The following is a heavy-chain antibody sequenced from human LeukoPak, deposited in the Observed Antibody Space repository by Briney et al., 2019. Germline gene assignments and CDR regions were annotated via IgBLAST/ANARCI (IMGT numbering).Heavy chain of an antibody. CDR1: GGSFSGYY. V-gene: IGHV4-34*01. D-gene: IGHD3-10*01. Sequence: SETLSLTCAVYGGSFSGYYWSWIRQPPGKGLEWIGEINHSGSTNYNPSLKSRVTISVDTSKNQFSLKLSSVTAADTAVYYCARHGLYGSGSYSFYYYYYMDVWGKGTTVTISS. J-gene: IGHJ6*03. CDR3: ARHGLYGSGSYSFYYYYYMDV. CDR2: INHSGST.